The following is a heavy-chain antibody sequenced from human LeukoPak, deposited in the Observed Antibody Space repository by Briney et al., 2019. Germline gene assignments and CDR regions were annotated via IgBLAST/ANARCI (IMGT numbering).Heavy chain of an antibody. V-gene: IGHV3-23*01. CDR3: AKSSGMGTTTDQFQDY. J-gene: IGHJ4*02. D-gene: IGHD1-26*01. CDR1: GFTFSSYA. Sequence: GGSLRLSCAASGFTFSSYAMSWVRQAPGKGLEWVSTISDSGGSTFYADSVKGRFTISRDNSKNTLYLQMNSLRAEDMAVYYCAKSSGMGTTTDQFQDYWGQGTLVTVSS. CDR2: ISDSGGST.